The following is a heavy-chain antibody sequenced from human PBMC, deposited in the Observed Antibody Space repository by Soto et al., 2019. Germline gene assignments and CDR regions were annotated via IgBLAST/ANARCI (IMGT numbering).Heavy chain of an antibody. V-gene: IGHV4-34*01. Sequence: SETLSLTCAVYGGSFSGYYWSWIRQPPGKGLEWIGEINHSGSTNYNPSLKSRVTISVDTSKNQFSLKLSSVTAADTAVYYCARGRGIAARGYGMDVWGQGTTVTVSS. D-gene: IGHD6-6*01. CDR1: GGSFSGYY. J-gene: IGHJ6*02. CDR3: ARGRGIAARGYGMDV. CDR2: INHSGST.